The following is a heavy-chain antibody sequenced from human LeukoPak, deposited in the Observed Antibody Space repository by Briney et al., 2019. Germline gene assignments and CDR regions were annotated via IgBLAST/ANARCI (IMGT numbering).Heavy chain of an antibody. J-gene: IGHJ6*03. CDR1: GDSISSSSYY. V-gene: IGHV4-39*07. D-gene: IGHD1-1*01. CDR3: ARDLDGTTKPVGHYYYMDV. CDR2: MPYGRMT. Sequence: SETLSLTCSVSGDSISSSSYYWGWIRQPPGKGLEWIGSMPYGRMTYYNPSLKSRVAISVDTSKNQFSLKVTSVTAADTAVYYCARDLDGTTKPVGHYYYMDVWGRGTTVTVSS.